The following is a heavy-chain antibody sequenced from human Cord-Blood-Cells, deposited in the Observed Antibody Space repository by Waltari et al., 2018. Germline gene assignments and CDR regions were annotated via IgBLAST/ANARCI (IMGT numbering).Heavy chain of an antibody. V-gene: IGHV3-23*01. Sequence: EVQLLESGGGLVQPGGSLRLSCAASGFTFSSYAMSWVRQAPGKGLEWVAAISGSGGSTYYADSVKGRFTISRDNSKNTLYLQMNSLRAEDTAVYYCANDLWFGELLPWGQGTLVTVSS. D-gene: IGHD3-10*01. CDR3: ANDLWFGELLP. CDR2: ISGSGGST. J-gene: IGHJ5*02. CDR1: GFTFSSYA.